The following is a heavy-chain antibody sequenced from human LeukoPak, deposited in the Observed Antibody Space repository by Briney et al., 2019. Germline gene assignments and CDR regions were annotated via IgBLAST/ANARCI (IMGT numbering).Heavy chain of an antibody. CDR2: ISYDGSNK. CDR3: ASSSGPMWGPFDY. Sequence: RSLRLSCAASGFTFSSYAMHWVRQAPGKGLEWVAVISYDGSNKYYADSVKGRFTISRDNSKNTLYLQMNSLRAEDTAVYYCASSSGPMWGPFDYWGQGTLVTVSS. V-gene: IGHV3-30-3*01. J-gene: IGHJ4*02. D-gene: IGHD3-16*01. CDR1: GFTFSSYA.